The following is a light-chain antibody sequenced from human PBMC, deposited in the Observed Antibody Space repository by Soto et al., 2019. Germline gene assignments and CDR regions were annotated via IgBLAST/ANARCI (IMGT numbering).Light chain of an antibody. CDR1: SSDVGGYNY. J-gene: IGLJ2*01. CDR2: DVS. CDR3: CSYAGSNTLV. V-gene: IGLV2-11*01. Sequence: QSALTQPPSVSGSPGQSVTISCTGTSSDVGGYNYVSWYQHHPGKAPKLMIYDVSKRPSGVPDRFSGSKSGNTASLTISGLQAEDEADYYCCSYAGSNTLVFGGGTKLTVL.